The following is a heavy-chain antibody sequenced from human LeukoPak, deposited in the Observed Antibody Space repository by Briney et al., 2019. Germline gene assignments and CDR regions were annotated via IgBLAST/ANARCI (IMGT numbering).Heavy chain of an antibody. V-gene: IGHV1-18*01. D-gene: IGHD3-3*01. CDR3: ARAAVDYDFWSGYYVYYYYYGMDV. CDR2: ISAYNGNT. CDR1: GYTFTSYG. J-gene: IGHJ6*02. Sequence: ASVKVSCKASGYTFTSYGISWVRQAPGQGLEWMGWISAYNGNTNYAQKLQGRVTMTTDTSTSTAYMELRSLRSDDTAVYYCARAAVDYDFWSGYYVYYYYYGMDVWGQGTTVTVSS.